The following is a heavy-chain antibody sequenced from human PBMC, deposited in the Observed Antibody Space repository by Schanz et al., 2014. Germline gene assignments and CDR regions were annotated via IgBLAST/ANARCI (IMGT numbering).Heavy chain of an antibody. V-gene: IGHV3-64*01. CDR1: GFTFSSHW. CDR3: ARDKRYYLFDY. CDR2: ISSKGDMT. J-gene: IGHJ4*02. Sequence: EVQLVQSGGGLVQPGGSLRLSCAASGFTFSSHWMHWVRQAPGKGLEYVSSISSKGDMTFYGNSVKSRFTISRDNSKNALYLQSGSLSAEDTAVYFCARDKRYYLFDYWGKGALVTVSS. D-gene: IGHD3-22*01.